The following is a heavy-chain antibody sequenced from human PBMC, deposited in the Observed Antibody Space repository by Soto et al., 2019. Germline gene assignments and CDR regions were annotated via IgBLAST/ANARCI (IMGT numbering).Heavy chain of an antibody. CDR1: GFTFSNFD. CDR2: IGAARDP. V-gene: IGHV3-13*05. D-gene: IGHD2-2*02. CDR3: ARAYTGRLPRRADYYYAMDV. Sequence: GGSLRLSCAPSGFTFSNFDMHWVRQVPGKGLEWVSAIGAARDPYYLGSVKGRFTISRENAKNSVYLQMNDLRAGDSAVSYCARAYTGRLPRRADYYYAMDVWGQGTTVTVSS. J-gene: IGHJ6*02.